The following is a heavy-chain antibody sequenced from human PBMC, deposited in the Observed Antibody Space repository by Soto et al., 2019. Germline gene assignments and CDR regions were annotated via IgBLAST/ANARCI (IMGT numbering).Heavy chain of an antibody. V-gene: IGHV4-38-2*02. CDR1: GYYISSGYY. CDR3: ARDSGSGWYRNGMDV. D-gene: IGHD6-19*01. Sequence: SETRSLTCAVSGYYISSGYYWGWIRQPPGKGLEWIGSIYHSGSTYYNPSLKSRVTMSVDTSKNQFSLKLSSVTAADAAVYYCARDSGSGWYRNGMDVWGQGTTVTVS. CDR2: IYHSGST. J-gene: IGHJ6*02.